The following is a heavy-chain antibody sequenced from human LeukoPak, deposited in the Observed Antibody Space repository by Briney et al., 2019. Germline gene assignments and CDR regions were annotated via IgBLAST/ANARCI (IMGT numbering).Heavy chain of an antibody. V-gene: IGHV1-18*04. J-gene: IGHJ3*02. Sequence: ASVKVSCKASGYTFTGYYMHWVRQAPGQGLEWMGWISAYNGNTNYAQKLQGRVTMTTDTSTSTAYMELRSLRSDDTAVYYCALYYYDSSGYYFGAFDIWGQGTMVTVSS. D-gene: IGHD3-22*01. CDR2: ISAYNGNT. CDR1: GYTFTGYY. CDR3: ALYYYDSSGYYFGAFDI.